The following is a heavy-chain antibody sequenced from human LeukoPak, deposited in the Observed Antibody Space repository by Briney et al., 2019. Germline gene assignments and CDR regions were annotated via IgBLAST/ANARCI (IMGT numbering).Heavy chain of an antibody. V-gene: IGHV3-23*01. CDR2: ISGSGDTT. D-gene: IGHD1-26*01. J-gene: IGHJ4*02. Sequence: AGGSLRLSCTASGFIFSNYAMTWVRQAPGKGLEWVSGISGSGDTTYYADSVKGRFTISRDNSKNTLHLQMNGLRAEDTAVYYCAKGRGSSNSASNYWGQGTPVTVS. CDR3: AKGRGSSNSASNY. CDR1: GFIFSNYA.